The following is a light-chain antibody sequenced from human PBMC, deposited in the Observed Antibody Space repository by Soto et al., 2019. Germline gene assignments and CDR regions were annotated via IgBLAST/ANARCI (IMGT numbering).Light chain of an antibody. Sequence: QSALTQPASVSGSPGQSITISCTGTSSDVGGSNHVSWYQQHPGKAPKLMIYGVSNRPSGISNRVSGSKSDNTASLTISGLQAEDEADYYCSSYTGTTLVFGGGTKVTVL. J-gene: IGLJ2*01. CDR3: SSYTGTTLV. CDR2: GVS. V-gene: IGLV2-14*01. CDR1: SSDVGGSNH.